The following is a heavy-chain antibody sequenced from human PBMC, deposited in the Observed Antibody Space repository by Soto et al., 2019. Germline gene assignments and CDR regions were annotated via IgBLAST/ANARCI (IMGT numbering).Heavy chain of an antibody. J-gene: IGHJ4*02. CDR2: IHIGGGT. V-gene: IGHV3-66*01. CDR1: GFTVSTNY. CDR3: ARVMPYCSGGSCHSVDY. D-gene: IGHD2-15*01. Sequence: EVHLVESGGGLVQPGESLKLSCVVSGFTVSTNYMTWVRQAPGKGLEWVSGIHIGGGTYYADSVDGRITISRDNSENTLYLQINILRTEDTAVYYCARVMPYCSGGSCHSVDYWGQGTLVNVSS.